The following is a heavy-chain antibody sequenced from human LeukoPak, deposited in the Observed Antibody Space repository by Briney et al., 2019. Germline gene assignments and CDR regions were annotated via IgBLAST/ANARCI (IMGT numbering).Heavy chain of an antibody. J-gene: IGHJ4*02. D-gene: IGHD3-22*01. Sequence: SETLSLTCTVSGDSISSSSYYWVWIRQPPGTGLQWIGSIHYSGSTYYNPSLKSRVTMSVDTSKNQFSLNLSSVTAADTAAYYCARESTYYYDSSGYFDYWGQGSLVTVSS. V-gene: IGHV4-39*07. CDR1: GDSISSSSYY. CDR3: ARESTYYYDSSGYFDY. CDR2: IHYSGST.